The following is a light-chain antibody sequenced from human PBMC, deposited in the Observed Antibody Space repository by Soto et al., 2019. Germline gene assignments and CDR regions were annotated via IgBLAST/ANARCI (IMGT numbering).Light chain of an antibody. V-gene: IGKV1-5*01. J-gene: IGKJ1*01. CDR1: QSISSW. CDR2: DAS. Sequence: IQMTHSPSTLSASVGERVTITVRASQSISSWLAWYQQKPGKAPKLLIYDASSLESGVPSRFSGSGSGTEFTLTISSLQTDDFSTYYCQQYHSYWTFGQGTKVDIK. CDR3: QQYHSYWT.